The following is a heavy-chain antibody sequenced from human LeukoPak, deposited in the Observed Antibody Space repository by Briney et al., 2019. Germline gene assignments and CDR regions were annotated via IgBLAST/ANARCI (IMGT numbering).Heavy chain of an antibody. D-gene: IGHD6-19*01. V-gene: IGHV3-30-3*01. J-gene: IGHJ4*02. Sequence: PGGSLRLSCAASGFTFSSYAMHWVRQAPGKGLEWVAVISYDGSNKYYADSVKGRFSISRDNSKNTLYLQMNSLRAEDTAVYYCARDSSGWYLEYWGQGTLVTVSS. CDR1: GFTFSSYA. CDR2: ISYDGSNK. CDR3: ARDSSGWYLEY.